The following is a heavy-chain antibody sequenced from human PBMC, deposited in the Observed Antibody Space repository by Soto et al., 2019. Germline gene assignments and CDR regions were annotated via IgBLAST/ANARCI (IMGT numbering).Heavy chain of an antibody. D-gene: IGHD1-26*01. J-gene: IGHJ4*02. V-gene: IGHV3-66*01. CDR1: GFTVSSSY. CDR2: IYGGGST. CDR3: ARDKQSGDY. Sequence: VQLVESGGGLVQPGGSLRVSCAASGFTVSSSYMSWVRQAPGKGLEWVSIIYGGGSTYYADSVKGRFTISRDNSKNTLYLQMDRLRAEDTAVYYCARDKQSGDYWGQGTLVTVSS.